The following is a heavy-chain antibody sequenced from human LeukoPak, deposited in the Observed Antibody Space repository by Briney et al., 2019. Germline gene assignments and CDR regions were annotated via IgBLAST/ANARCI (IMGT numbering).Heavy chain of an antibody. CDR3: ARDIVAAGLFFDY. J-gene: IGHJ4*02. D-gene: IGHD1-26*01. V-gene: IGHV3-11*01. Sequence: GGSLRLSCAASGFTVSSNYMGWIRQAPGKGLECVSYIRYDGGDIYYADSVKGRFTVSRDNAKNSLYLQMNSLRAEDTAVYYCARDIVAAGLFFDYWGQGTPVTVSS. CDR1: GFTVSSNY. CDR2: IRYDGGDI.